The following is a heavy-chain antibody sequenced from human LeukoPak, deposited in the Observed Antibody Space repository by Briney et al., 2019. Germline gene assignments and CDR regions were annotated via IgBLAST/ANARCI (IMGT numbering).Heavy chain of an antibody. J-gene: IGHJ4*02. D-gene: IGHD4-23*01. Sequence: SETLSLTCTVSGGSISSSSYYWGWLRQPPGKGLEWIGSIYYSGRTYYNPSLKSRVTISVDTSKNQFSLKLSSVTAADTAVYYCASGGATVVEIDYWGQGTLVTVSS. CDR3: ASGGATVVEIDY. CDR1: GGSISSSSYY. V-gene: IGHV4-39*01. CDR2: IYYSGRT.